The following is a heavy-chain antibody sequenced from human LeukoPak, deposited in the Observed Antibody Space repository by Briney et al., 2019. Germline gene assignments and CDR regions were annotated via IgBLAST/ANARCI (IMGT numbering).Heavy chain of an antibody. J-gene: IGHJ4*02. V-gene: IGHV4-39*01. Sequence: SETLSLTCTVPGGSISSSSYYWGWIRQPPGKGLEWIGSIYYSGSTYYNPSLRSRVTISVDTSKNQFSLKLSSVTAADTAVYYCARTAGTRNGFDYWGQGTLVTVSS. CDR3: ARTAGTRNGFDY. D-gene: IGHD6-13*01. CDR2: IYYSGST. CDR1: GGSISSSSYY.